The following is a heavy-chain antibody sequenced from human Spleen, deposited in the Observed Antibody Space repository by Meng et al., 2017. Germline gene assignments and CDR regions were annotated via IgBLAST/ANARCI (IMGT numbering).Heavy chain of an antibody. CDR3: ARVSPRNYYYYGMDV. J-gene: IGHJ6*02. CDR1: GGSFSGYY. Sequence: SETLSLTCAVYGGSFSGYYLSWIRQPPGKGLEWIGEINHSGSTNYNPSLKSRVTISVDTSKNQFSLKLSSVTAADTAVYYCARVSPRNYYYYGMDVWGQGTTVTVSS. V-gene: IGHV4-34*01. CDR2: INHSGST.